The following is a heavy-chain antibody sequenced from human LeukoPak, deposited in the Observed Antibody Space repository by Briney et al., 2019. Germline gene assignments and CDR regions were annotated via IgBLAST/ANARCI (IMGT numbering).Heavy chain of an antibody. CDR3: ASSVAASWDN. J-gene: IGHJ4*02. CDR2: ISFDGRNG. Sequence: GGSLRLSCAASGFIFSNYGMNWVRQAPGKGLEWVAIISFDGRNGYYAESAKGRFTISRDNTKNSLSLLMNSLRAEDTAVYYCASSVAASWDNWGQGTLVTVSS. CDR1: GFIFSNYG. V-gene: IGHV3-30*03. D-gene: IGHD6-19*01.